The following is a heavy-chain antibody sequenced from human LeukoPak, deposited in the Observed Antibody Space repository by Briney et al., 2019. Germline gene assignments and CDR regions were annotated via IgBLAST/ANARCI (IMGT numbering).Heavy chain of an antibody. V-gene: IGHV3-23*01. CDR1: GFTFSSYA. CDR3: AKMEGKGKPTIYGFIDY. J-gene: IGHJ4*02. Sequence: PGGSLRLSCAASGFTFSSYAMSWVRQAPGKGLEWVSAISGSGGTTYYADSVKGRFTISRDNSKNTLYLQMNSLRAEDTAVYYCAKMEGKGKPTIYGFIDYWGQGTLVTVSS. CDR2: ISGSGGTT. D-gene: IGHD3-10*01.